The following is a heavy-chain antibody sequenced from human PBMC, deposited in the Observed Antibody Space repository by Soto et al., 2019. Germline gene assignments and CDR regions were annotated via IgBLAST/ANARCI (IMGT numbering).Heavy chain of an antibody. Sequence: PVGSLRLSCAASGFTFSGNAMSWVRQAQGKGLEWVSSISASGDNTYYADSVKGRFTISRDNSKDTLYLQMNTLGADDTAVYYCAKLIGPTGGYWGQGTLVTVSS. D-gene: IGHD4-17*01. CDR2: ISASGDNT. V-gene: IGHV3-23*01. CDR1: GFTFSGNA. J-gene: IGHJ4*02. CDR3: AKLIGPTGGY.